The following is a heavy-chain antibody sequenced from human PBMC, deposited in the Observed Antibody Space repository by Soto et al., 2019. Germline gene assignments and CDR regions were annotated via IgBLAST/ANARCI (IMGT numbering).Heavy chain of an antibody. Sequence: SETLSLTCTVSGGSISSGGYYWSWIRQHPGKGLEWIGYIYYSGSTNYNPSLKSRVTISVDTSKNQFSLKLSSVTAADTAVYYCARETASKWLRVNWFDPWGQGTLVTVSS. CDR2: IYYSGST. V-gene: IGHV4-61*08. CDR1: GGSISSGGYY. J-gene: IGHJ5*02. CDR3: ARETASKWLRVNWFDP. D-gene: IGHD3-22*01.